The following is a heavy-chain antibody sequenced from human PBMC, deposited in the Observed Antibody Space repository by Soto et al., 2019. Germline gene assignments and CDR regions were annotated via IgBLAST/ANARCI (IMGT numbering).Heavy chain of an antibody. V-gene: IGHV3-30*18. CDR1: GFTFSSYG. J-gene: IGHJ3*02. Sequence: GGSLRLSCAASGFTFSSYGMHWVRQAPGKGLEWVAVISYDGSNKYYADSVKGRFTISRDNSKNTLYLQMNSLRAEDTAVYYCAKDMGDIVLMVYAKTSDAFDIWGQGTMVTVS. D-gene: IGHD2-8*01. CDR2: ISYDGSNK. CDR3: AKDMGDIVLMVYAKTSDAFDI.